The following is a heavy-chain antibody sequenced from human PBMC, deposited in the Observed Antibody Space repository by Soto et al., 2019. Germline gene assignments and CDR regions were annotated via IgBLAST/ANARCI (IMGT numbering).Heavy chain of an antibody. V-gene: IGHV4-39*01. Sequence: QLQLQESGPGLVKPSETLSLTCTVSGDSISDSRYYWGWIRQPPGKGLEWIGTISYSGNIYYNPSLKSRVTVSADTSRNEFSLKLRSVSAADAAVYYCARRPYQGGSCDAGSCASSWFDPWGQGTLVTVSS. CDR2: ISYSGNI. D-gene: IGHD2-15*01. J-gene: IGHJ5*02. CDR1: GDSISDSRYY. CDR3: ARRPYQGGSCDAGSCASSWFDP.